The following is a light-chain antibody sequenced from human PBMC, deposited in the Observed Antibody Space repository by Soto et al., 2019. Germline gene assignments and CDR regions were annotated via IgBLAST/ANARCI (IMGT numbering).Light chain of an antibody. V-gene: IGKV3-20*01. CDR1: QSLNSNS. Sequence: EIVLTQSPGTLSVSPGERATLSCRASQSLNSNSLAWYQQKPGQAPRLLIYNAYNRASGIPDRFSGSGSGTDFTLTISRLEPEDFVVXXXXXXXXXPRTFGQGTKVDIK. CDR3: XXXXXXPRT. CDR2: NAY. J-gene: IGKJ1*01.